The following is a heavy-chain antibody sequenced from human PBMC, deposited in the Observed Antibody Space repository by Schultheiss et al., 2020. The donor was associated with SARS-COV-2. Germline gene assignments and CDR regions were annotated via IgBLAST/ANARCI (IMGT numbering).Heavy chain of an antibody. CDR3: ARDVESGSHHDAFDI. CDR1: GGSISSYY. D-gene: IGHD1-26*01. Sequence: SETLSLTCTVSGGSISSYYWSWIRQPAGKGLEWIGRIYTSGSTNYNPSLKSRVTMSVDTSKNQFSLKLSSVTAADTAVYYCARDVESGSHHDAFDIWGQGTMVTVSS. CDR2: IYTSGST. J-gene: IGHJ3*02. V-gene: IGHV4-4*07.